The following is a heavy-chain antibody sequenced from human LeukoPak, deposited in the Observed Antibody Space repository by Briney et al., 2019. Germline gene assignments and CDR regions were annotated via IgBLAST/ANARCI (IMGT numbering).Heavy chain of an antibody. CDR2: IYYSGST. J-gene: IGHJ4*02. CDR3: ARHYMSKQQLVRPNFDY. V-gene: IGHV4-39*01. Sequence: SETLSLTCTVSGGSISSSSYYWGWIRQPPGKGLEWIGSIYYSGSTYYNPSLKSRVTISVDTSKNQFSLKLSSVTAADTAVYYCARHYMSKQQLVRPNFDYWGQGTLVTVSS. D-gene: IGHD6-13*01. CDR1: GGSISSSSYY.